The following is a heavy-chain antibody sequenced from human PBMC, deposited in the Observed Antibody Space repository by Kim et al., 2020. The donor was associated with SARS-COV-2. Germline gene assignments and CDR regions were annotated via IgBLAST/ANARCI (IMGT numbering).Heavy chain of an antibody. J-gene: IGHJ4*02. Sequence: NYNPYLKSRVTISVDTSKNQFSLKLGSVTAADTAVYYCARVMGTTFFDYWGQGTLVTVSS. V-gene: IGHV4-59*01. D-gene: IGHD1-1*01. CDR3: ARVMGTTFFDY.